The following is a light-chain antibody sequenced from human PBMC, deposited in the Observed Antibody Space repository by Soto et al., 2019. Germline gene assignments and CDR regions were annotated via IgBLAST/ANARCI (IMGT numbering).Light chain of an antibody. CDR1: QNILSN. CDR2: GAS. J-gene: IGKJ5*01. CDR3: QQYNNWTIT. Sequence: EIVMTQSPATLSVSPGERSTLSCRANQNILSNLAWYQQKPGQAPRLLIYGASTRDTGVPALFSGSGSGTEFTLTISSLQSEDFEVAYCQQYNNWTITFGQGTRLEIK. V-gene: IGKV3-15*01.